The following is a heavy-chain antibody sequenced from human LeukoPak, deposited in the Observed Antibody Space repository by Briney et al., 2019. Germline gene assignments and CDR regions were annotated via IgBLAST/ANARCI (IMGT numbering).Heavy chain of an antibody. D-gene: IGHD3-3*01. CDR2: IYYSGST. J-gene: IGHJ4*02. V-gene: IGHV4-59*01. Sequence: SETLSLTCTVSGGSISSYYWSWIRQPPGKGLEWIGYIYYSGSTNYNPSLKSRVTISVDTSKNQFSLKLSSVTAADTAVYYCARDRGYDFWSGYFNLGYFDYWGQGILVTVSS. CDR1: GGSISSYY. CDR3: ARDRGYDFWSGYFNLGYFDY.